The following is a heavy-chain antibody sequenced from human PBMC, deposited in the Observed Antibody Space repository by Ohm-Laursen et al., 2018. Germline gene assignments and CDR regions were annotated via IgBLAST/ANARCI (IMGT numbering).Heavy chain of an antibody. CDR1: GFTFSSHE. J-gene: IGHJ4*02. D-gene: IGHD6-13*01. Sequence: GSLRLSCSASGFTFSSHEMSWVRQAPGKGLEWVSYISRSGDTMYYAVSVKGRFTISRDNGKSSLYLQMHSLRGDDTAVYYCARDATAGGTLGWGQGTLVTVSS. V-gene: IGHV3-48*03. CDR3: ARDATAGGTLG. CDR2: ISRSGDTM.